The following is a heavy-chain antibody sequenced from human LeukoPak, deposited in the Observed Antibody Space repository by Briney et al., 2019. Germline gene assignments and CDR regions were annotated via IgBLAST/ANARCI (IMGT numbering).Heavy chain of an antibody. CDR3: TTYYNILTGYTFDS. J-gene: IGHJ4*02. V-gene: IGHV4-4*02. CDR2: IDHSGDT. CDR1: GGSIIRSNW. Sequence: SGTLSLTCVVSGGSIIRSNWWSWVRQSPDKGLEWIGEIDHSGDTNYKWSLRNRVTMSVDRSKNQFSLKLTSVTAADTAAYYCTTYYNILTGYTFDSWGPGTLVTVFS. D-gene: IGHD3-9*01.